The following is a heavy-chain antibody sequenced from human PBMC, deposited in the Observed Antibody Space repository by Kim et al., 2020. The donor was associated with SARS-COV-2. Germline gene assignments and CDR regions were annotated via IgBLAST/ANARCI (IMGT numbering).Heavy chain of an antibody. V-gene: IGHV3-23*01. Sequence: GGSLRLSCAASGFTFSSYAMSWVRQAPGKGLEWVSAISGSGGSTYYADSVKGRFTISRDNSKNTLYLQMNSLRAEDTAVYYCAKGCWRVRDGYNDYWGQGTLVTVSS. CDR1: GFTFSSYA. CDR2: ISGSGGST. J-gene: IGHJ4*02. D-gene: IGHD5-12*01. CDR3: AKGCWRVRDGYNDY.